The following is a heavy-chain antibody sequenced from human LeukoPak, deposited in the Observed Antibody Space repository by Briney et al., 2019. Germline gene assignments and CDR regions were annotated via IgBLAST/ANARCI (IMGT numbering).Heavy chain of an antibody. Sequence: SQTLSLTCTVSGGSISSGGYYWNWIRQHPGKGLEWIGYIYYSGSTYYNPSLKSRVTISVDTSKNQFSLKLSSVTAADTAVYYCARVTSSSWYLLDYWGQGTLVTVSS. CDR1: GGSISSGGYY. CDR3: ARVTSSSWYLLDY. V-gene: IGHV4-31*03. D-gene: IGHD6-13*01. J-gene: IGHJ4*02. CDR2: IYYSGST.